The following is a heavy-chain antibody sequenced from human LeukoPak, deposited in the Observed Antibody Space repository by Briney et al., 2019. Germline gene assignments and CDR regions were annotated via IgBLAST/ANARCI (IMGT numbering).Heavy chain of an antibody. CDR1: GFTFSSYW. CDR2: INTDGSST. J-gene: IGHJ4*02. CDR3: ARQRETAVAGTGFDH. D-gene: IGHD6-19*01. Sequence: PGGSLRLSCAASGFTFSSYWMHWVRQAPGRGLVWVSRINTDGSSTIYADSVKGRFTISRDNAKNTLYLQMNSLRAEDTAVYYCARQRETAVAGTGFDHWGQGTLVAVPS. V-gene: IGHV3-74*01.